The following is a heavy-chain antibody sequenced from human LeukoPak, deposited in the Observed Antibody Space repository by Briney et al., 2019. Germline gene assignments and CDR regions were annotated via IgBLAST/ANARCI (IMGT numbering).Heavy chain of an antibody. CDR3: ARHVGFITMVRGVINNNWFDP. J-gene: IGHJ5*02. D-gene: IGHD3-10*01. CDR2: IYSSGST. CDR1: GASISGSGYY. Sequence: PPETLSLTCTVSGASISGSGYYWGWIRQPPGKGLEWIGSIYSSGSTYYNPSLKSRVTISVDTSKKQFSLKLSSVTAADTAVYYCARHVGFITMVRGVINNNWFDPWGQGTLVTVSS. V-gene: IGHV4-39*01.